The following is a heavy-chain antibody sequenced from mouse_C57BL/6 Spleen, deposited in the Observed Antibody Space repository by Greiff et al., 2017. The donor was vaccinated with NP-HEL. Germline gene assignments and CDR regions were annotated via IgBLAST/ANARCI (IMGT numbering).Heavy chain of an antibody. D-gene: IGHD1-1*01. CDR1: GYTFTSYG. J-gene: IGHJ2*01. CDR3: TKGEYYGSNPDY. Sequence: QVQLQQSGADLARPGASVKLSCKASGYTFTSYGISWVKQRPGQGLEWIGDIYPRSGYTYYNEKFKGKATLTADKSSSTAYLQLRRLTSEDSAVYFCTKGEYYGSNPDYWGQGTTLTVS. CDR2: IYPRSGYT. V-gene: IGHV1-81*01.